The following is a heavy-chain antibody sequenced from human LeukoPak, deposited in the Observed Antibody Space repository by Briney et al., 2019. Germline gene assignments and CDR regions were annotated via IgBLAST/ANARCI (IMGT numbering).Heavy chain of an antibody. Sequence: GASVKVSCKASGYTFTSYYMHWVRQAPGQGLEWMGIINPSGGSTSYAQKFQGRVTMTRDMSTSTVYMELSRLRSDDTAVYYCARDVRGYDYVWGSYGFDYWGQGTLVTVSS. J-gene: IGHJ4*02. CDR1: GYTFTSYY. CDR2: INPSGGST. V-gene: IGHV1-46*01. CDR3: ARDVRGYDYVWGSYGFDY. D-gene: IGHD3-16*01.